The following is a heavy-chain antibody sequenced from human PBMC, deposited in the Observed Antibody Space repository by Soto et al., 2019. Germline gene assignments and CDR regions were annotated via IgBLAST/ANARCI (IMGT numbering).Heavy chain of an antibody. CDR1: GFSFITYW. Sequence: EVQLVESGGGLVQSGGSLRLSCEASGFSFITYWMNWVRQAPGKGLEWLASIKEDESENQYVDSVKGRFTISRDNARNSLYLQMNSLSEEDTAVYYCVRAISGSFALWGQGTLVIVSS. V-gene: IGHV3-7*04. D-gene: IGHD3-9*01. CDR3: VRAISGSFAL. J-gene: IGHJ4*02. CDR2: IKEDESEN.